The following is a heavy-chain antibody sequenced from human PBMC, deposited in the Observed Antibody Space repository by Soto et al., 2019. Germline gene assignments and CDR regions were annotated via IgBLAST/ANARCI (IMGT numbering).Heavy chain of an antibody. J-gene: IGHJ6*03. Sequence: EVQLVESGGGLVQPGRSLRLSCAASGFTFDDYAMHWVRQAPGKGLEWVSGISWNSGSIGYADSVKGRFTISRDNAKKSLYLQMNSLRAEDTALYYCAKGGFGYCSSTSCSNGHYYYYMDVWGKGTTVTVSS. CDR3: AKGGFGYCSSTSCSNGHYYYYMDV. V-gene: IGHV3-9*01. D-gene: IGHD2-2*03. CDR1: GFTFDDYA. CDR2: ISWNSGSI.